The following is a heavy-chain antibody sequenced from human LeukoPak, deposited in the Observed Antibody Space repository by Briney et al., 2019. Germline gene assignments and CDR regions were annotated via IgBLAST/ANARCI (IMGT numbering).Heavy chain of an antibody. D-gene: IGHD3-9*01. V-gene: IGHV1-8*01. CDR3: ARAAEVWYYDILTGYQNDAFDI. Sequence: ASVKVSCKASGYTFTSYDINWVRQATGQGLEWMGWMNPNSGNTGYAQKFQGRVTMTRNTSISTAYMELSSLRSEDTAVYYCARAAEVWYYDILTGYQNDAFDIWGQGTMVTVSS. CDR1: GYTFTSYD. CDR2: MNPNSGNT. J-gene: IGHJ3*02.